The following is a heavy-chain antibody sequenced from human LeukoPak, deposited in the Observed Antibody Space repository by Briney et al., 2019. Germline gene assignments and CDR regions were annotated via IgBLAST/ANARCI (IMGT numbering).Heavy chain of an antibody. D-gene: IGHD6-13*01. Sequence: PSETLSLTCGVYGRSFSTYYWTWIRQPPGKGLEWIGEINHGGSTNYNPSLKSRVTISVDTSKNQFSLRLSSVTAADTAVYYCARYTPGYSSTWYAHDAFDIWGQGTMVTVSS. V-gene: IGHV4-34*01. CDR1: GRSFSTYY. CDR2: INHGGST. J-gene: IGHJ3*02. CDR3: ARYTPGYSSTWYAHDAFDI.